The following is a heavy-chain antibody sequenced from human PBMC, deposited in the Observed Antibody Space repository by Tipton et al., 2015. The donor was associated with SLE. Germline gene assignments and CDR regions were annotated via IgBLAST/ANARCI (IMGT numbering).Heavy chain of an antibody. CDR2: VRYDGSQT. V-gene: IGHV3-30*02. CDR3: AKDLYHSGWYQDHFEY. Sequence: QLVQSGGGVVQPGGSLRLSCAASGFTFSDCGMHWVRQAPGKGLEWVAFVRYDGSQTYYADSVKGRVAISRDNSKNTLYLQMSSLRVEDTAVYYCAKDLYHSGWYQDHFEYWGQGTPVTISS. CDR1: GFTFSDCG. D-gene: IGHD6-19*01. J-gene: IGHJ4*02.